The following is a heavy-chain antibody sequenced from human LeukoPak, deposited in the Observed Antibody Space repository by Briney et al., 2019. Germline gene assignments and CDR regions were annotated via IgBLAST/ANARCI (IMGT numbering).Heavy chain of an antibody. Sequence: GGSLRLSCAASGFTFNDYAMTWVRQAPGKGLEWVSAISGSGSNTYYADSVKGRFTISRDNSKNTLYLQMNSLRAEDTAVYYCAREASPSRAFDTWGQGTMVTVSS. CDR1: GFTFNDYA. CDR2: ISGSGSNT. CDR3: AREASPSRAFDT. J-gene: IGHJ3*02. V-gene: IGHV3-23*01.